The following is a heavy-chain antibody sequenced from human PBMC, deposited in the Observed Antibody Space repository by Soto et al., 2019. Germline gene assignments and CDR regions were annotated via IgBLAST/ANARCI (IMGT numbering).Heavy chain of an antibody. CDR3: VKGSGYGSGTYYKLYYFDY. Sequence: HPGGSLRLSCAASGFTFSSYAMIWVRQAPGKGLEWVSTFSGSGGSTSYADSVKGRFTISRDNSNNTLSLQMNSLRAEDTAVYYCVKGSGYGSGTYYKLYYFDYWGQGALVTVSS. J-gene: IGHJ4*02. D-gene: IGHD3-10*01. CDR1: GFTFSSYA. V-gene: IGHV3-23*01. CDR2: FSGSGGST.